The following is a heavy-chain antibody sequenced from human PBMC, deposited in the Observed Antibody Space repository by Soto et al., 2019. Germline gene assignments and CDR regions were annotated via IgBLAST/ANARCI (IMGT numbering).Heavy chain of an antibody. J-gene: IGHJ4*02. D-gene: IGHD6-13*01. V-gene: IGHV1-69*01. Sequence: GASVKGCCRARGVAFRSYRSKWVRQAPGQGLEWVGGIVPIYRTADYAQKFQGRVTITADESARTSYMELRSLKSQDTAVYYSMRDTGPKLSSSWGQRTLVTVPS. CDR2: IVPIYRTA. CDR3: MRDTGPKLSSS. CDR1: GVAFRSYR.